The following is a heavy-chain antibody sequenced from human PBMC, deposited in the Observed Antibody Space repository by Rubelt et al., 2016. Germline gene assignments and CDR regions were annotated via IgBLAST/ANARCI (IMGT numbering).Heavy chain of an antibody. CDR2: IFVSGAT. CDR1: KFTFSNHA. D-gene: IGHD2-2*01. V-gene: IGHV3-23*01. J-gene: IGHJ4*02. CDR3: VMTYQLFGYFDS. Sequence: SVGGMVQPGGSLRLSCAASKFTFSNHAMAWVRQTPGKGLEWVSSIFVSGATYYIDSVRGRFTISRDNSKNTLYLQMNSLRAEDTAVYSCVMTYQLFGYFDSWGQGTLVTVSS.